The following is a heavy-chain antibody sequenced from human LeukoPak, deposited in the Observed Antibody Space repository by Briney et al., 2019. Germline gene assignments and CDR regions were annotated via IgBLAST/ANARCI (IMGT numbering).Heavy chain of an antibody. CDR1: GGSISSPSFY. Sequence: PSETLSLTCTISGGSISSPSFYWAWIRQTPEKGLEWIGSKYYSGNTYYNPSLKSRVTISVDTSKNHFSLSPTSVTAADTAVYYCARQGVVVAAYFDSWGQGTLVTVSS. J-gene: IGHJ4*02. D-gene: IGHD2-15*01. CDR3: ARQGVVVAAYFDS. V-gene: IGHV4-39*01. CDR2: KYYSGNT.